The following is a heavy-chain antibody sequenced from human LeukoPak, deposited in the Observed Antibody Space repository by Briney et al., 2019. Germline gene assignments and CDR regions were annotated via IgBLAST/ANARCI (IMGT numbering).Heavy chain of an antibody. CDR2: IHFSGST. Sequence: SETLSLTCTVSGYSISSGYYWGWIRQPPGKGLEWIGNIHFSGSTYYNPSLKSRVTISADTSKNQFSLKLRSVTAADTAVYYCARGKPSYGSGTYYRPLEPNYMDVWGKGTTVTVSS. D-gene: IGHD3-10*01. CDR1: GYSISSGYY. J-gene: IGHJ6*03. V-gene: IGHV4-38-2*02. CDR3: ARGKPSYGSGTYYRPLEPNYMDV.